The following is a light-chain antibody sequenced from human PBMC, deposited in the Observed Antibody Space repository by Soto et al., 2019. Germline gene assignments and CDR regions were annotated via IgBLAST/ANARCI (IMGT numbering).Light chain of an antibody. Sequence: EIGMTQSPATLSVSPGERATLSCRAIQSVSSNFAGYQQKPGQAPRLLIYSASTRATGIPASFSGSGSGTEFTLTISSLQSEDLALYFCQQPNHWPSFGQGTNLQIK. CDR2: SAS. J-gene: IGKJ2*01. V-gene: IGKV3-15*01. CDR1: QSVSSN. CDR3: QQPNHWPS.